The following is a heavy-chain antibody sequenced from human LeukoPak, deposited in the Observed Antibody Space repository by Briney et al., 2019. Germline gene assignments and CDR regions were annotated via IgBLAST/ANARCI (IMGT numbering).Heavy chain of an antibody. D-gene: IGHD1-26*01. V-gene: IGHV5-51*01. CDR3: ARALVGAATLSY. CDR2: IYPGDSDT. Sequence: WIRQPPGKGLEWIGFIYPGDSDTRYSPSFQGQVTLSADKSISTAYLQWSSLKASDTAIYYCARALVGAATLSYWGQGTLVTVSS. J-gene: IGHJ4*02.